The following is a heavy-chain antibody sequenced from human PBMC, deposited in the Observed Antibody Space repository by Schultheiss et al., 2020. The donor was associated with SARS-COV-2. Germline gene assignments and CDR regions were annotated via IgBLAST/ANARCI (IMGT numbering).Heavy chain of an antibody. D-gene: IGHD3-9*01. J-gene: IGHJ6*02. V-gene: IGHV3-53*01. Sequence: GGSLRLSCAASGFTFSDYYMSWIRQAPGKGLEWVSVIYSGGSTYYADSVKGRFTISRDNSKNTLYLQMNSLRAEDTAVYYCARDSFYDILTGYTRGGYYYVMDVWGQGTTVTVSS. CDR2: IYSGGST. CDR3: ARDSFYDILTGYTRGGYYYVMDV. CDR1: GFTFSDYY.